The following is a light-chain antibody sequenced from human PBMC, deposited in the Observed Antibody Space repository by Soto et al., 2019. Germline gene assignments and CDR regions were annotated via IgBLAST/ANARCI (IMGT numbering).Light chain of an antibody. V-gene: IGKV3-20*01. Sequence: EIVLTQSPGTLSLSSGERATLSCRASQSVPSNYLAWYQQKPGQAPRLLIYGASSRATGIPDRFGGSGSGTDFTLTISRLEPEDFAVYYCQQYASSPLTFGGGTKVEIK. CDR1: QSVPSNY. J-gene: IGKJ4*01. CDR2: GAS. CDR3: QQYASSPLT.